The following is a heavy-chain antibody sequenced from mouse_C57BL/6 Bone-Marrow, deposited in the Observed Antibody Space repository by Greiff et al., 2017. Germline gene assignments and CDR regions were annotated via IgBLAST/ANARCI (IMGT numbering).Heavy chain of an antibody. CDR2: IDPENGDT. J-gene: IGHJ1*03. CDR3: TTRVCYGSRYWYFDV. Sequence: VQLQQSGAELVRPGASVKLSCTASGFNIKDDYMHWVKQRPEQGLEWIGWIDPENGDTEYASKFQGKATITADTSANTAYLQLSSLTSEDAAVYCCTTRVCYGSRYWYFDVWGTGTTVTVTS. V-gene: IGHV14-4*01. CDR1: GFNIKDDY. D-gene: IGHD1-1*01.